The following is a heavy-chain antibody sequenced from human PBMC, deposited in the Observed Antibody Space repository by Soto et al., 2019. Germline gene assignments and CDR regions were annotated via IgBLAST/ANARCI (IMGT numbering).Heavy chain of an antibody. J-gene: IGHJ3*02. CDR1: GFTFSIYW. CDR3: SRDVSPGSHSLYRDAFDI. V-gene: IGHV3-7*05. CDR2: IKKDESKK. Sequence: VRLVESGGGLVQPGGSLRLSCAASGFTFSIYWMTWIRQVPGKGLEWVANIKKDESKKSYLDSVRGRFTISRDNAQNSLYLQMDGLRAEDTALYYCSRDVSPGSHSLYRDAFDIWGQGTMVTVSS. D-gene: IGHD3-10*01.